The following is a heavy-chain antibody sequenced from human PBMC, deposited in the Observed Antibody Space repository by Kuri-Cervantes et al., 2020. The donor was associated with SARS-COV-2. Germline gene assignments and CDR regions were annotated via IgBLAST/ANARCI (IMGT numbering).Heavy chain of an antibody. Sequence: GGSLRLSCAASGFTFSSYGMHWVRQAPGKGLEWVAVIWYDGSNKYYADSVKGRFTSARDNSKNTLYLQMNRLTADDTAVYYCARSGYTYGYYFSAFDIWGQGTMVTVSS. V-gene: IGHV3-33*01. CDR2: IWYDGSNK. J-gene: IGHJ3*02. D-gene: IGHD5-18*01. CDR3: ARSGYTYGYYFSAFDI. CDR1: GFTFSSYG.